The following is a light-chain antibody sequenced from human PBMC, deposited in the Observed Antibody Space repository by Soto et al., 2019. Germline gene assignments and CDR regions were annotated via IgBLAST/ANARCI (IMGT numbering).Light chain of an antibody. CDR2: KDK. Sequence: SYELTQPPSVSVSPGQTARIACSGDALPKQYAYWYQQKPGQAPVLLIYKDKERPSGIPERFSGSSSGTTVTLTIGGVQAEDEADYYCQSSDRGDTYWVFCGGTPLAVL. CDR1: ALPKQY. V-gene: IGLV3-25*02. CDR3: QSSDRGDTYWV. J-gene: IGLJ3*02.